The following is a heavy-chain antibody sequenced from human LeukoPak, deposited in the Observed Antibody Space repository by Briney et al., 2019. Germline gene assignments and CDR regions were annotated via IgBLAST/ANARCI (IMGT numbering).Heavy chain of an antibody. CDR2: MYDSGGT. D-gene: IGHD1-7*01. Sequence: SETLSLTCSVSGGSVSSYYWSWIRQPPGKGLEWIGYMYDSGGTNYNPSLKSRVTMSVDTSKNQLSLRLSSVTAADTAVYYCAVVGNYALDSGGQGTLVTVPS. V-gene: IGHV4-59*02. CDR3: AVVGNYALDS. CDR1: GGSVSSYY. J-gene: IGHJ4*02.